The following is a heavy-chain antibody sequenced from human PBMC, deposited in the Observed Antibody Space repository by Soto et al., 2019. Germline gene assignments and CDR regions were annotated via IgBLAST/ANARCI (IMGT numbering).Heavy chain of an antibody. V-gene: IGHV3-66*01. D-gene: IGHD3-16*01. J-gene: IGHJ4*02. CDR2: IYSGGST. Sequence: EVQLVESGGGLVQPGGSLRLSCAASGFTVSTKYMSWVRQAPGKGLEWVSVIYSGGSTFYADSVRGRFTISRDNSKNTVMLQMNSLKAEDTAVYYCARDPWAADYWGQGTLVTVSS. CDR3: ARDPWAADY. CDR1: GFTVSTKY.